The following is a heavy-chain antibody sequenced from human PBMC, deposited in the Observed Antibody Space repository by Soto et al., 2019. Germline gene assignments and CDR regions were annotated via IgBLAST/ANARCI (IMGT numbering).Heavy chain of an antibody. CDR2: FYYSGST. CDR3: ARLGGYCSSTSCYGYDGMDV. CDR1: GGSLSSGPYS. D-gene: IGHD2-2*01. V-gene: IGHV4-39*01. Sequence: QLQLQESGPGLVKPSETLSLTCSVSGGSLSSGPYSWGWIRQPPGKGLEWIGTFYYSGSTHYNPSLASRVTTSVDTSKNQFSLKVTAVTAADTAMYYCARLGGYCSSTSCYGYDGMDVWGQGTTVTVSS. J-gene: IGHJ6*02.